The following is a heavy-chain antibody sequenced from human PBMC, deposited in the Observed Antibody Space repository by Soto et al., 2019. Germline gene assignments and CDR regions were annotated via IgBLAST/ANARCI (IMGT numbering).Heavy chain of an antibody. CDR3: ARVPVLVGIGYSYYFDY. J-gene: IGHJ4*02. D-gene: IGHD3-22*01. CDR1: GGTFSSYA. V-gene: IGHV1-69*06. Sequence: QVQLVQSGAEVKKPGSSVKVSCKASGGTFSSYAISWVRQAPGQGLEWMGGIIPIFGTANYAQKFQGRVTITADTSTSPVYMELSRLRAEDTAVYYCARVPVLVGIGYSYYFDYWGQGTLVTVSS. CDR2: IIPIFGTA.